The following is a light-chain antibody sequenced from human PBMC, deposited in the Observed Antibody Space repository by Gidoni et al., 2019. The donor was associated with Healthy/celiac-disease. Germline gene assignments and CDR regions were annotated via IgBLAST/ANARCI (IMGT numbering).Light chain of an antibody. CDR1: QSVSSY. Sequence: EIVLTQSPATLSLSPGDIVTLSCRASQSVSSYLAWYQQKPGQAPRLLIYDASNRATGIPARFSGSGYGTDFTLTISSLEPEDFAVYYCQQRSNWARTFGQGTKVEIK. V-gene: IGKV3-11*01. CDR3: QQRSNWART. J-gene: IGKJ1*01. CDR2: DAS.